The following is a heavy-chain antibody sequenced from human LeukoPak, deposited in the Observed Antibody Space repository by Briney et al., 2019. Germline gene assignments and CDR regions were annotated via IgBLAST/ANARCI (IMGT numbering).Heavy chain of an antibody. CDR3: ARQHDSYYYYYIDV. J-gene: IGHJ6*03. Sequence: SETLSFTCAVSGYSISNGYYWVWIRPPPGKGLEWIGSLYHSDTVYYNTALESRVSMSVDTSKNQFTLKLSFVTAADTAVYYCARQHDSYYYYYIDVWGSGTTVTVSS. CDR2: LYHSDTV. V-gene: IGHV4-38-2*01. CDR1: GYSISNGYY.